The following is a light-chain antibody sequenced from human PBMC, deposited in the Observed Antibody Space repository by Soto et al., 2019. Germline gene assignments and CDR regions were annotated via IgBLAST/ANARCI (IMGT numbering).Light chain of an antibody. V-gene: IGKV1-17*01. J-gene: IGKJ1*01. CDR1: QGIRKY. Sequence: DIQMTQSPSSLSASVGDRVTITCRASQGIRKYLGWYQQKPGKAPKCLIYAASSLQSGVPSRFSGSGSGTEFSLTISSMKPEDFANYYCLQHKSYPWTFGQGTKVEIK. CDR2: AAS. CDR3: LQHKSYPWT.